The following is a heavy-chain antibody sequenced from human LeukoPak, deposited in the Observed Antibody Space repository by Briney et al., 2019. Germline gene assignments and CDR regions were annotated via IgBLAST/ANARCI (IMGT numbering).Heavy chain of an antibody. J-gene: IGHJ4*02. CDR3: ARLGLNSSGSVGYFDY. V-gene: IGHV4-34*01. D-gene: IGHD6-19*01. CDR2: INHSGST. Sequence: PSETLSLTCTVSGGSISSYYWSWIRQPAGKGLEWIGEINHSGSTNYNPSLKSRVTISVDTSKNQFSLKLSSVTAADTAVYYCARLGLNSSGSVGYFDYWGQGTLVTVSS. CDR1: GGSISSYY.